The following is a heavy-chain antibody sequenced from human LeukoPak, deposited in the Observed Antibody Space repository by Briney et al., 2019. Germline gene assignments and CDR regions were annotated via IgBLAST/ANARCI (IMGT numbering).Heavy chain of an antibody. CDR1: GITFSDIW. Sequence: GGSLRLSCAVSGITFSDIWVSWVRQAPGKGLEWVGRIKKNSEGGTTDYAAPVKGRFTISRDDSKNTLYLQMNSLKTEDTAVYYCTTDPVVRGPYGGHVDYWGQGTLVTVSS. D-gene: IGHD3-10*01. V-gene: IGHV3-15*01. J-gene: IGHJ4*02. CDR3: TTDPVVRGPYGGHVDY. CDR2: IKKNSEGGTT.